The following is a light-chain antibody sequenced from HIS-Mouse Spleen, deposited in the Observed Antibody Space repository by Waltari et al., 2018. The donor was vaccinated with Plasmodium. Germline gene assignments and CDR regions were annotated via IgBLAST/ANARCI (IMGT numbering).Light chain of an antibody. J-gene: IGKJ3*01. Sequence: IVMRQSPATLSWSPGERATLSCRASQSVSSNLAWYQQKPGQAPRLLIYGASTRATGIPARFSGSGSGTEFTLTISSLQSEDFAVYYCQQYNNWSFTFGPGTKVDIK. CDR3: QQYNNWSFT. V-gene: IGKV3-15*01. CDR1: QSVSSN. CDR2: GAS.